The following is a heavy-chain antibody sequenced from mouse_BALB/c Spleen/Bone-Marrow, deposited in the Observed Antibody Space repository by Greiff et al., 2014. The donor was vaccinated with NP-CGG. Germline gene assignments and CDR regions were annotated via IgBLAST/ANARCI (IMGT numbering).Heavy chain of an antibody. J-gene: IGHJ2*01. D-gene: IGHD1-1*01. CDR1: GYTFTSYW. CDR2: IYPGNSDT. CDR3: TRWNYYGSSYDY. Sequence: EVQLVESGTVLARPGASVKMSCKASGYTFTSYWMHWVKQRPGQGPEWIGAIYPGNSDTSYNQKFKGKAKLTAVTSTSTAYMELSSLTNEDSAVYYCTRWNYYGSSYDYWGQGTTLTVSS. V-gene: IGHV1-5*01.